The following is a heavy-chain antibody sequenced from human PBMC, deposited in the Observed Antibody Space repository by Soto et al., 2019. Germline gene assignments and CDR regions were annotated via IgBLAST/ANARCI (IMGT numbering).Heavy chain of an antibody. Sequence: SETLSLTCTVSGGSISSSSYYWGWIRQPPGKGLEWIGSIYYSGSTYYNPSLKSRVTISVDTSKNQFSLKLSSVTAADTAVYYCARHEGCSSTSCYAVDYWGQGTLVTVSS. CDR3: ARHEGCSSTSCYAVDY. CDR2: IYYSGST. D-gene: IGHD2-2*01. CDR1: GGSISSSSYY. J-gene: IGHJ4*02. V-gene: IGHV4-39*01.